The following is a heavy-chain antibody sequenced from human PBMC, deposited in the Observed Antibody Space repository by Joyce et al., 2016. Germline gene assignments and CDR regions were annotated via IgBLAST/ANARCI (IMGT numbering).Heavy chain of an antibody. CDR3: ARTGGSYYDYYYYGLDV. D-gene: IGHD1-26*01. V-gene: IGHV3-74*01. CDR1: GFTFSSYW. CDR2: ISSDDSST. Sequence: EVQLVESGGGLVQPGGSLRLSCTASGFTFSSYWMHWVRKVSGKGLVWVSHISSDDSSTSYADSVKGRFTISRDNAKNTLYLHMNSLRTEDTAVYYCARTGGSYYDYYYYGLDVWGQGTTVIVSS. J-gene: IGHJ6*02.